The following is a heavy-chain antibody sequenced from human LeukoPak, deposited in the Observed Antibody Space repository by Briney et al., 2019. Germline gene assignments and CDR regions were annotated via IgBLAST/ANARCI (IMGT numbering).Heavy chain of an antibody. D-gene: IGHD6-13*01. CDR2: IRSKAYGGTT. CDR3: TRDQQSLTGMDV. V-gene: IGHV3-49*04. Sequence: PGGSLRLSCTASGFTFGDYAMSWVRQAPGKGLEWVGFIRSKAYGGTTEYAASVKGRFTISRDDSKSIAYLQMNSLKTEDTAVYYCTRDQQSLTGMDVWGQGTTVTVSS. CDR1: GFTFGDYA. J-gene: IGHJ6*02.